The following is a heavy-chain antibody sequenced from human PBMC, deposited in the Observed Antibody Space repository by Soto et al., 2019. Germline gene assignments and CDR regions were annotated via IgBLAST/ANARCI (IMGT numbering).Heavy chain of an antibody. V-gene: IGHV2-5*02. Sequence: QITLKESGPTLVKPTQTLTLTCTFSGFSLSTSGVGVGWIRQPPGKALEWLALIYWDDDKRYSPSLKSRLTITKDTSETQVVLTMTEMDPVDTATYYCAHLSRYCSGRSYYYFDCWGQGTLVTVSS. CDR1: GFSLSTSGVG. CDR2: IYWDDDK. J-gene: IGHJ4*02. CDR3: AHLSRYCSGRSYYYFDC. D-gene: IGHD2-15*01.